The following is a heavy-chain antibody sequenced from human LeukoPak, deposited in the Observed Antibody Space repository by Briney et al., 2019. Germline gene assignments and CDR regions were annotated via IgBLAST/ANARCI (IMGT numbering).Heavy chain of an antibody. Sequence: GGSLRLSCAASGFTLRNYNMNWVRQAPGKGLEWVSAISGSGGSTYYADSVKGRFTISRDNSKNTLYLQMNSLRAEDTAVYYCAKDHGVAAAGALDYWGQGTLVTVSS. CDR2: ISGSGGST. J-gene: IGHJ4*02. V-gene: IGHV3-23*01. CDR1: GFTLRNYN. CDR3: AKDHGVAAAGALDY. D-gene: IGHD6-13*01.